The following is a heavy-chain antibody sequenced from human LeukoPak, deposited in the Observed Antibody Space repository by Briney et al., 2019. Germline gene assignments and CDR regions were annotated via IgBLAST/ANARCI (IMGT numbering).Heavy chain of an antibody. CDR3: AKVATFRWDYGSGSYYPAPGY. Sequence: LPGGSLRLSCAASGFTFSSYAMSWVRQAPGKGLEWVSAISGSGGSTYYADSVKGRFTISRDNSKNTLYLQMNSLRAEDTAVYYCAKVATFRWDYGSGSYYPAPGYWGQGTLVTVSS. D-gene: IGHD3-10*01. V-gene: IGHV3-23*01. CDR1: GFTFSSYA. CDR2: ISGSGGST. J-gene: IGHJ4*02.